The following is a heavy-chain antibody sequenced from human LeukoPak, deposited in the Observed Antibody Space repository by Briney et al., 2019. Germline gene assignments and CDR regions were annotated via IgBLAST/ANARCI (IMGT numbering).Heavy chain of an antibody. J-gene: IGHJ4*02. CDR2: ISSSSSYI. D-gene: IGHD5-12*01. Sequence: GGSLRLSCAASGFTFNSYSMNWVRQAPGKGLEWVSSISSSSSYIYYADSVKGRFTISRDNAKNSLYLQMNSLRAEDTAVYYCARDSRVARLVYWGQGTLVTVSS. V-gene: IGHV3-21*01. CDR1: GFTFNSYS. CDR3: ARDSRVARLVY.